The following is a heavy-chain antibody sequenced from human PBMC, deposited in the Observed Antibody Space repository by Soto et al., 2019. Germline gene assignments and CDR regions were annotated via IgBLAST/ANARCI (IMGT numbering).Heavy chain of an antibody. Sequence: QVQLVESGGGVGQPGRSLRLSCVASGFTFSTYGMHWVRQAPGKGLEWVAVTSYDGSKKYYVDSVKGRFTISRDNSKNTLYLQMNSLRLEDTAMYYCAKDRGLADPHYYGLDVWGQGTPVIVSS. CDR3: AKDRGLADPHYYGLDV. D-gene: IGHD3-10*01. CDR2: TSYDGSKK. V-gene: IGHV3-30*18. CDR1: GFTFSTYG. J-gene: IGHJ6*02.